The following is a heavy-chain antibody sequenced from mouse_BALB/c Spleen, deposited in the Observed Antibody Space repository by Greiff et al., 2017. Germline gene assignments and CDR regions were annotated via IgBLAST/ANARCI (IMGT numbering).Heavy chain of an antibody. J-gene: IGHJ1*01. CDR3: ARDKVYGSRRDWYFDV. CDR2: IWAGGST. Sequence: VHLVESGPGLVAPSQSLSITCTVSGFSLTSYGVHWVRQPPGKGLEWLGVIWAGGSTNYNSALMSRLSISKDNSKSQVFLKMNSLQTDDTAMYYCARDKVYGSRRDWYFDVWGAGTTVTVSS. CDR1: GFSLTSYG. D-gene: IGHD1-1*01. V-gene: IGHV2-9*02.